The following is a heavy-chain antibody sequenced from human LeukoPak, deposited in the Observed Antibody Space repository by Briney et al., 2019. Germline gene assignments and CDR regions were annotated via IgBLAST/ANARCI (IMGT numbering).Heavy chain of an antibody. Sequence: SQTLSLTCTVSGGSISSGSYYWSWIRQPAGKGLEWIGRIYTSGSTNYNPSLKSRVTISVDTSKNQFSLKLSSVTAADTVVYYCAREFDSWGQGTLVTVSS. J-gene: IGHJ4*02. CDR1: GGSISSGSYY. V-gene: IGHV4-61*02. CDR2: IYTSGST. CDR3: AREFDS.